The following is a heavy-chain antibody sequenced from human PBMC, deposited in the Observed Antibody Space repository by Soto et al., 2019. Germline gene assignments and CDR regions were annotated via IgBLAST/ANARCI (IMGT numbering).Heavy chain of an antibody. Sequence: QVQLQESGPGLVKPSQTLSLTCTVSGGSISSGGYYWSWIRQHPGKGLEWIGYIYYSGSTYYNPSLKSRVTISVDTSKNQFSLKLSSVTAADTAAYYCARDLAVVGTSEIGNWFDPWGQGTLVTVSS. CDR1: GGSISSGGYY. J-gene: IGHJ5*02. CDR3: ARDLAVVGTSEIGNWFDP. V-gene: IGHV4-31*03. D-gene: IGHD5-12*01. CDR2: IYYSGST.